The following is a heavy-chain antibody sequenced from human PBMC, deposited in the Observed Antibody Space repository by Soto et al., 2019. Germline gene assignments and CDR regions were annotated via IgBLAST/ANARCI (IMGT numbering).Heavy chain of an antibody. D-gene: IGHD2-2*02. V-gene: IGHV3-30-3*01. Sequence: QVQLVESGGGVVQPGGSLRLSCAASGFTFSSYAMHWVRQAPGKGLEWVAVISYDGSNKYYADSVKRRFTISRDNSNNTLYLQMNSLCAEETAVYYCARDPIVVVPAAIPYYYYYGMDVWGQGTTVTVSS. CDR2: ISYDGSNK. J-gene: IGHJ6*02. CDR3: ARDPIVVVPAAIPYYYYYGMDV. CDR1: GFTFSSYA.